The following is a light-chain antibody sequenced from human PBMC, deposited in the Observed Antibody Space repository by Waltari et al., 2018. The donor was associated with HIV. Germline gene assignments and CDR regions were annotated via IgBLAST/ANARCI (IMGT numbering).Light chain of an antibody. CDR3: QSYDSSLSGVV. CDR1: SSNIGAGYD. V-gene: IGLV1-40*01. Sequence: QSVLTQPPSVSGAPGQRVTISCTGSSSNIGAGYDVHWYQQLPGTAPQLLIYGNRQRPAGVPDLFSGSKAGTSAALAIAGLQAEDEADYYCQSYDSSLSGVVFGGGTKLTVL. J-gene: IGLJ2*01. CDR2: GNR.